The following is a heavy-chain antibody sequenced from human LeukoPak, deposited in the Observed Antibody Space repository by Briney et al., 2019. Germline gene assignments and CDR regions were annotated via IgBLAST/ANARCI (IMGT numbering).Heavy chain of an antibody. CDR2: INTNTGNP. CDR1: GYTFTSYA. J-gene: IGHJ4*02. CDR3: AGGYCSGGSCYDY. Sequence: GASVKVSCKASGYTFTSYAMNWVRQAPGQGLEWMGWINTNTGNPTYAQGFTGRFVFSLDTSVSTAYLQISSLKAEDAAVYYCAGGYCSGGSCYDYRGQGTLVTVSS. V-gene: IGHV7-4-1*02. D-gene: IGHD2-15*01.